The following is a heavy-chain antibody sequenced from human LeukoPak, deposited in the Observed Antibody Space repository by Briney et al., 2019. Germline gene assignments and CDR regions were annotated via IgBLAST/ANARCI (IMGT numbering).Heavy chain of an antibody. Sequence: AASVKVSCKASVYTFTGYYMLWVRQAPGQGLEWMGWINPNSGGTNYAQKFQGRVTMTRDTSISTAYMELSRLRSDDTAVYYCARLTYYDFWSGYNYAFDIWGQGTMVTVSS. CDR3: ARLTYYDFWSGYNYAFDI. CDR1: VYTFTGYY. V-gene: IGHV1-2*02. J-gene: IGHJ3*02. D-gene: IGHD3-3*01. CDR2: INPNSGGT.